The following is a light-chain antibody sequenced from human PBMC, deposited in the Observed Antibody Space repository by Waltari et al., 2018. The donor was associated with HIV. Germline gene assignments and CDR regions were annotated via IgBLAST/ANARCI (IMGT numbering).Light chain of an antibody. CDR3: QSYDTSLAGPRV. CDR2: GNT. J-gene: IGLJ1*01. Sequence: QSVLTQPPLVSGAPGQRVIISCTGSTSSIGAGHQVHWYQHLPGTPPKLLIDGNTNRPSGVPDRFSGSKSGTSASLAITGLQAEDEAHYYCQSYDTSLAGPRVFGTGTKVTVL. CDR1: TSSIGAGHQ. V-gene: IGLV1-40*01.